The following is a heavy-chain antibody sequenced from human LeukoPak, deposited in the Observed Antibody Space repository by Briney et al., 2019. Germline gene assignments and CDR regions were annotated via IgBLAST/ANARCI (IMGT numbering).Heavy chain of an antibody. CDR3: AKTRRVNFRPHDSFDI. CDR1: GYTFTGHY. V-gene: IGHV1-2*02. Sequence: GASVKVSCKASGYTFTGHYIHWVRQAPGQGLEWMGWINPNSGATHYAQNFKGRVTVTRDTSITTAYMEVSSLRSDDTAVYYCAKTRRVNFRPHDSFDIWGQGTMVTVSS. CDR2: INPNSGAT. J-gene: IGHJ3*02. D-gene: IGHD1-7*01.